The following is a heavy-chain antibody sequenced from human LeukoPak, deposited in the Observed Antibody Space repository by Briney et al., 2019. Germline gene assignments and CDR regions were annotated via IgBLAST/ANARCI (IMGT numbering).Heavy chain of an antibody. CDR3: AKDIARTLNSFDY. Sequence: GGSLRLSCAASGFTFDDYAMHWVRQAPGKGLEWVSGISWNSAYIAYADSVKGRFTISRDNTKNSLYLQMNSLIAEDTAFYYCAKDIARTLNSFDYWGQGTLVTVSS. CDR2: ISWNSAYI. CDR1: GFTFDDYA. V-gene: IGHV3-9*01. J-gene: IGHJ4*02.